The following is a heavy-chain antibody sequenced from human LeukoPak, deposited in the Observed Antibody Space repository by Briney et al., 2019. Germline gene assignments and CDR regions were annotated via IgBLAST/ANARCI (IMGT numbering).Heavy chain of an antibody. Sequence: GGSLRLSCAASGFTFSTYWMSWVRQAPGKGLEWVASTQLDGHAQYYVDSVRGRFTISRDNAKNSLYLQMNSLRAADTAVYYCPRHHNLWGQGTLVTVSS. J-gene: IGHJ4*02. D-gene: IGHD5-24*01. CDR2: TQLDGHAQ. CDR1: GFTFSTYW. V-gene: IGHV3-7*01. CDR3: PRHHNL.